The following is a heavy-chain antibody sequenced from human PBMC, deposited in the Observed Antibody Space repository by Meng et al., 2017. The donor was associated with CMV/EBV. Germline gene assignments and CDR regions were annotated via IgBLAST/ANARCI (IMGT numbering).Heavy chain of an antibody. Sequence: ASVKVSCKASGYTSTSYDINWVRQATGQGLEWMGWMNPNSGNTGYAQKFQGRVTMTRSTSISTAYMELSSLRSEDTAVYYCARNGLPTPFWSGLGAPNWFDPWGQGTLVTVSS. J-gene: IGHJ5*02. D-gene: IGHD3-3*01. V-gene: IGHV1-8*01. CDR2: MNPNSGNT. CDR3: ARNGLPTPFWSGLGAPNWFDP. CDR1: GYTSTSYD.